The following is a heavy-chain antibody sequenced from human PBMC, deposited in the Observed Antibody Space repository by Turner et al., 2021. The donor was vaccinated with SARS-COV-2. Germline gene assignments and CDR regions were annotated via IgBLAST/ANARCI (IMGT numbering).Heavy chain of an antibody. V-gene: IGHV3-53*01. D-gene: IGHD2-15*01. Sequence: EVQLVESGGGLIQPGGSLRLSCAASGFIVSSNYMSWVRQAPRKGLEWVSVIYNGGSTYYEDSVKGRFTISRDKSKNTLYLQMNSLRAEDTAVYYCARDLGGLRFDYWGQGTLVTVSS. CDR1: GFIVSSNY. J-gene: IGHJ4*02. CDR3: ARDLGGLRFDY. CDR2: IYNGGST.